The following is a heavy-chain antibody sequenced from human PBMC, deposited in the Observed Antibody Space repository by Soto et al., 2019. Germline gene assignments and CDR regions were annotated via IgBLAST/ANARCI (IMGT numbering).Heavy chain of an antibody. CDR2: IYYSGST. CDR3: ARAPSDGYYSYYFDY. V-gene: IGHV4-59*01. CDR1: GGSIGSYY. Sequence: PSETLSLTCTVSGGSIGSYYWSWIRQPPGKGLEWIGYIYYSGSTNYNPSLKSRVTISVDTSKNQFSLKLSSVTAADTAVYYCARAPSDGYYSYYFDYWGQGTLVTVSS. J-gene: IGHJ4*02. D-gene: IGHD3-22*01.